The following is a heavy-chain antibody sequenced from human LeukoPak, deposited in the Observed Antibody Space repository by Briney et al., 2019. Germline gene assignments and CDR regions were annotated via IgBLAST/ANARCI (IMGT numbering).Heavy chain of an antibody. Sequence: ASVKVSCKASGYTFTSYDINWVRQATGQGLEWMGWMNPNSGNTGYAQKFQGRVTMTRNTSISTAYMELRSLRSDDTAVYYCARDPLLGYCSGGSCNRVFDYWGQGTLVTVSS. CDR1: GYTFTSYD. CDR2: MNPNSGNT. CDR3: ARDPLLGYCSGGSCNRVFDY. D-gene: IGHD2-15*01. J-gene: IGHJ4*02. V-gene: IGHV1-8*01.